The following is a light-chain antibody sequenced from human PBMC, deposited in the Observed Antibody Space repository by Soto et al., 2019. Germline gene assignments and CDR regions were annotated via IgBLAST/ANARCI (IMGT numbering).Light chain of an antibody. CDR1: SSDVGGYNF. CDR2: DVT. J-gene: IGLJ1*01. V-gene: IGLV2-11*01. Sequence: QAVVTQPHSVSGSPGQSVTISCTGTSSDVGGYNFVSWYQQHPGKVPKLMIYDVTIRPSGVPDRFSGSKSGNTASLTISGLQADDEADYYCCSFVGTDSSFVFGSGTKVTVL. CDR3: CSFVGTDSSFV.